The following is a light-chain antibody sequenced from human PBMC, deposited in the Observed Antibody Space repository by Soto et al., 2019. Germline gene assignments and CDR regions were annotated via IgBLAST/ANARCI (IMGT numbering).Light chain of an antibody. Sequence: EIVLTQSPGTLSLSPGERATLSCRASQSVNSNYLAWYQQKPGQGPRLLMYGASSRATGIPVRFSGSGSGTDLTLTIRRQEPEDFAVYYCQQYDNSPRTCGQGTKVEIK. J-gene: IGKJ1*01. CDR1: QSVNSNY. V-gene: IGKV3-20*01. CDR2: GAS. CDR3: QQYDNSPRT.